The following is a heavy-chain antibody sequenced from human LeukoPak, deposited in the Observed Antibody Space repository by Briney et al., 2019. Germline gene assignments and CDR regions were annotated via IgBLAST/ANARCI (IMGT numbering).Heavy chain of an antibody. Sequence: ASVKVSCKASGYTFTGYYMHWVRQAPGQGLEWMGWINPNSGGTNYARKFQGWVTMTRDTSISTAYMELSRLRSEDTAVYYCARESSWGSSSWYFLTGFDPWGQGTLVTVSS. V-gene: IGHV1-2*04. CDR3: ARESSWGSSSWYFLTGFDP. J-gene: IGHJ5*02. CDR1: GYTFTGYY. CDR2: INPNSGGT. D-gene: IGHD6-13*01.